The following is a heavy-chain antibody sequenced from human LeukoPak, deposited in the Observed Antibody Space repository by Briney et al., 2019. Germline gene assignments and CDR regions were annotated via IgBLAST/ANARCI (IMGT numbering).Heavy chain of an antibody. CDR3: VRLPGATRYNWFDP. CDR1: GGSISSGDYY. CDR2: IYYSGST. J-gene: IGHJ5*02. D-gene: IGHD1-26*01. Sequence: SETLSLTCTVSGGSISSGDYYWSWIRQPPGKGLEWIGYIYYSGSTYYNPSLKSRVTISVDTSKNQFSLKLSSVTAADTAVYYRVRLPGATRYNWFDPWGQGTLVTVSS. V-gene: IGHV4-30-4*01.